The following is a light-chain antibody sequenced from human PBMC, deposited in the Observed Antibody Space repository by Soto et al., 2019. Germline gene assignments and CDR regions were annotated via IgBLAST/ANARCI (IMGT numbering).Light chain of an antibody. CDR3: SSYKSSNTPYV. J-gene: IGLJ1*01. V-gene: IGLV2-14*01. CDR2: EVT. Sequence: QSALTQPASVSGSPGQSITISCTGSSSDVGGYNFVSWYQHHPGKAPKLILYEVTTRPSGVSSRFSGSKSGNTASLTISGLQADDEANYYCSSYKSSNTPYVFGTGTKVTVL. CDR1: SSDVGGYNF.